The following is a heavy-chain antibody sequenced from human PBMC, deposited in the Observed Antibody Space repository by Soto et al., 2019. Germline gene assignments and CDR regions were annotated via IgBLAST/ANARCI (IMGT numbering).Heavy chain of an antibody. V-gene: IGHV4-59*08. CDR3: GRHGRYWNAASGSFYCYGMDV. J-gene: IGHJ6*02. CDR1: GGSISSYY. CDR2: IYSSGST. D-gene: IGHD3-10*01. Sequence: VQLQESGPGLVKPSETLSLTCTVSGGSISSYYWNWIRQPPGKGLEWVGFIYSSGSTNYNPSLKSRLPISIDTSKDPFSLRLSSVTAADTAVYYCGRHGRYWNAASGSFYCYGMDVWGQGTTVPVSS.